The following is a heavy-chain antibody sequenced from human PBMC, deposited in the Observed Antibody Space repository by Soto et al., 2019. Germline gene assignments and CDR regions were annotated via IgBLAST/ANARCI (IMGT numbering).Heavy chain of an antibody. CDR3: ARLPDYYDYWFDP. D-gene: IGHD3-22*01. CDR1: GGSISSGDYY. CDR2: IYYSGST. Sequence: SETLSLTCTVSGGSISSGDYYWSWIRQPPGKGLEWIGYIYYSGSTYYNPSLKSRVTISVDTSKNQFSLKLSSATAADTAVYYCARLPDYYDYWFDPWGQGTLVTVSS. J-gene: IGHJ5*02. V-gene: IGHV4-30-4*01.